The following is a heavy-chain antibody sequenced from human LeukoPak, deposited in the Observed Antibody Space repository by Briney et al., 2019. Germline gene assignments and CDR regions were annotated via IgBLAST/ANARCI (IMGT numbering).Heavy chain of an antibody. CDR2: IYSGGST. Sequence: GGSLRLSCAASGFTVSSNYMSWVRQAPGKGLEWVSVIYSGGSTYYADSVKGRFTISRHNSKNTLYLQMNTLRAEDTAVYYCARETDYGDYGMDVWGQGTTVTVSS. V-gene: IGHV3-53*04. CDR3: ARETDYGDYGMDV. D-gene: IGHD4-17*01. J-gene: IGHJ6*02. CDR1: GFTVSSNY.